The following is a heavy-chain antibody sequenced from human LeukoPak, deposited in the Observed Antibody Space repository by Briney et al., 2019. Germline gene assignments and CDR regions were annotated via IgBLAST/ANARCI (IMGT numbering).Heavy chain of an antibody. J-gene: IGHJ6*02. D-gene: IGHD6-13*01. CDR3: ARDFAAAGTYYGMDV. CDR2: IKQDGSEK. CDR1: GFTFSSYW. Sequence: PGGSLRLSCAASGFTFSSYWMSWVRQAPGKGLEWVANIKQDGSEKYYVDSVKGRFTISRDNAKNSLYLQMNSLRAEDTAVYYCARDFAAAGTYYGMDVWGQGTLVTVSS. V-gene: IGHV3-7*01.